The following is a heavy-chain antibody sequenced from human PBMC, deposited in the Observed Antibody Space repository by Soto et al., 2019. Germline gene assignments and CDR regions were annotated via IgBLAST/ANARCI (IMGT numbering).Heavy chain of an antibody. Sequence: PGESLKISCKGSGYSFTSYWIGWVRQMPGKGLEWMGIIYPGDSDTRYSPSFQDQVTISADKSISTAYLQWSSLKASDTAMYYCARCGREDIVVVPAAPIAVAGDYYYYGMDVWGQGTTVTVSS. CDR1: GYSFTSYW. CDR2: IYPGDSDT. V-gene: IGHV5-51*01. J-gene: IGHJ6*02. D-gene: IGHD2-2*01. CDR3: ARCGREDIVVVPAAPIAVAGDYYYYGMDV.